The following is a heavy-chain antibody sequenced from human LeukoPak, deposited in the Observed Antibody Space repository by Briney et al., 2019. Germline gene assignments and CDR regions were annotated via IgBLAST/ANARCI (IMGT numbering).Heavy chain of an antibody. CDR2: IYTSGST. CDR3: ARVGFWSGYYTFDY. CDR1: GGSISSGSYY. D-gene: IGHD3-3*01. Sequence: SETLSLTCTVSGGSISSGSYYWSWIRQPAGRGLEWIGRIYTSGSTNYNPSLKSRVTISVDTSKNQFSLKLSSVTAADTAVYYCARVGFWSGYYTFDYWGQGTLSPSPQ. V-gene: IGHV4-61*02. J-gene: IGHJ4*02.